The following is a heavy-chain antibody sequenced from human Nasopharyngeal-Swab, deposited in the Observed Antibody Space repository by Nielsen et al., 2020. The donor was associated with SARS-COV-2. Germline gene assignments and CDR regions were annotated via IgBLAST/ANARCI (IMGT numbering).Heavy chain of an antibody. J-gene: IGHJ4*02. CDR2: ISSSGNTT. CDR1: GFTFSSSE. V-gene: IGHV3-48*03. CDR3: ARGPGGSHFDS. Sequence: GGSLRLSCAASGFTFSSSEMTWVRQAPGKGLEWVSYISSSGNTTYYADSVKGRFTISRDNAKNSLYLQMNSLRAEDTAVYYCARGPGGSHFDSWGQGTLVTVSS. D-gene: IGHD1-26*01.